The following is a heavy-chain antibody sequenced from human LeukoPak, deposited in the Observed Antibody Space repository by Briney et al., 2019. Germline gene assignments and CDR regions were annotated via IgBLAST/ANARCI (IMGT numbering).Heavy chain of an antibody. CDR3: ARGGGEGGYDYYGMDV. Sequence: PGGSLRLSCSAPGFIFSGYGMSWVRQVSGMGLEWVSSISGSSHNIYYADSVKGRFTISRDNAKNSLYLQMNSLRAEDTAVYYCARGGGEGGYDYYGMDVWGQGTTVTVPS. CDR2: ISGSSHNI. D-gene: IGHD2-15*01. J-gene: IGHJ6*02. V-gene: IGHV3-21*01. CDR1: GFIFSGYG.